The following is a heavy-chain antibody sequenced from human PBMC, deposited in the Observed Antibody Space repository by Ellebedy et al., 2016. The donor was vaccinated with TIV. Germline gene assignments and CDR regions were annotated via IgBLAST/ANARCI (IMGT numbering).Heavy chain of an antibody. CDR3: ARDPALPRGRFDT. Sequence: MPSETLSLTCTVSADSISGSNCYWGWIRRPPGKGLEWIGSIYYSGSAYYNPSLKSRVTVSVDTSKNQFSLNLSSVTAADTAVYYCARDPALPRGRFDTWGQGTLVTVSS. CDR1: ADSISGSNCY. CDR2: IYYSGSA. V-gene: IGHV4-39*07. J-gene: IGHJ5*02.